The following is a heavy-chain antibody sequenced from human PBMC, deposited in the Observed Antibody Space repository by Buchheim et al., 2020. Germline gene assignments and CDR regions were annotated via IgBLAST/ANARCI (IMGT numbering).Heavy chain of an antibody. J-gene: IGHJ6*04. V-gene: IGHV2-70*01. CDR2: IDWDDDK. Sequence: QVTLRESGPALVKPTQTLTLTCTFSGFSLSTSGMCVSWIRQPPGKALEWLALIDWDDDKYYSTSLKTRLTISKDTSKHQVVLTMTNMDPVDTATYYCARTPVLGVATIYYYYYGMDVWGKETT. D-gene: IGHD5-12*01. CDR3: ARTPVLGVATIYYYYYGMDV. CDR1: GFSLSTSGMC.